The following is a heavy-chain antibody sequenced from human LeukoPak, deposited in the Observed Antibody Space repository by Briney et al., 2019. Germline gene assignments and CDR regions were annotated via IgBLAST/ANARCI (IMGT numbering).Heavy chain of an antibody. J-gene: IGHJ4*02. CDR2: ISSSGSTI. CDR1: GFTFGDYA. CDR3: ARDLMMGATD. V-gene: IGHV3-11*04. Sequence: GRSLRLSCTASGFTFGDYAMSWFRQAPGKGLEWVSYISSSGSTIYYADSVKGRFTISRDNAKNSLYLQMNSLRAEDTAVYYCARDLMMGATDWGQGTLVTVSS. D-gene: IGHD1-26*01.